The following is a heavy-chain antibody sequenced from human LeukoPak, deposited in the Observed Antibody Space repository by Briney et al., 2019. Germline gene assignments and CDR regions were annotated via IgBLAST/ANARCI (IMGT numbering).Heavy chain of an antibody. D-gene: IGHD6-19*01. CDR3: ARHRAGAVAGTVDY. CDR2: ISSTSAYI. Sequence: GGSLRLSCAASGFTFSTSSMNWVRQAPGKGLEWVSSISSTSAYIYYADSVKGRSTISRDNAKKSLYLQMDSLRAEDTAVYYCARHRAGAVAGTVDYWGQGTLVTVSS. J-gene: IGHJ4*02. V-gene: IGHV3-21*01. CDR1: GFTFSTSS.